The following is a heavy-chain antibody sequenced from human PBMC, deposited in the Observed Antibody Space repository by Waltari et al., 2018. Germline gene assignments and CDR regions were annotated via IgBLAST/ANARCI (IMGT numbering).Heavy chain of an antibody. D-gene: IGHD3-10*01. CDR1: GGNFSSYA. V-gene: IGHV1-69*05. CDR3: ARIGSGSYPNWFDP. CDR2: IIPIFGTA. Sequence: QVQLVQSGAGVKKPGSSVKVSCTASGGNFSSYAIHCVRQPPGPGLEWMGGIIPIFGTANYAQKFKGRVTITTDESTSTAYMELSSLRSEDTAVYYCARIGSGSYPNWFDPWGQGTLVTVSS. J-gene: IGHJ5*02.